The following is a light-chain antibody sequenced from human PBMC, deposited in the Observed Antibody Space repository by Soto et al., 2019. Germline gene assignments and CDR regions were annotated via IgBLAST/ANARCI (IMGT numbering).Light chain of an antibody. J-gene: IGKJ1*01. V-gene: IGKV3-20*01. CDR1: QSVSSNY. CDR2: GAS. CDR3: QQYGSSPRT. Sequence: EIVLTQSPGILSLSPGERATLSCRASQSVSSNYLAWYQQKPGQAPRFLIYGASSRATGIPDRFSGSGSGTDFTLTSTRLEAEDFAVYYCQQYGSSPRTFGQGTKVEIK.